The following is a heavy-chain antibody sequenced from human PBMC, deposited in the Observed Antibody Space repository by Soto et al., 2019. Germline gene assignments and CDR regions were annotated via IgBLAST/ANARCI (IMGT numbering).Heavy chain of an antibody. Sequence: SETLSLTCTVSGGSVSSGSFYWSWIRQPPGMGLEWIGFVYYIGRTNYNPSLKSRVAISVDTSKNQFSLKLSSVTAADTAVYYCAAGYSNSLFGPWGQGTLVTVSS. V-gene: IGHV4-61*01. D-gene: IGHD6-13*01. CDR1: GGSVSSGSFY. CDR2: VYYIGRT. CDR3: AAGYSNSLFGP. J-gene: IGHJ5*02.